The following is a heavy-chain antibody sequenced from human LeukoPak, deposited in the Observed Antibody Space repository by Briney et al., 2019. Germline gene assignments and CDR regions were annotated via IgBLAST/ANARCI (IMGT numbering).Heavy chain of an antibody. CDR3: ARIEWERLGRAFDI. V-gene: IGHV3-53*01. J-gene: IGHJ3*02. D-gene: IGHD1-26*01. CDR2: IYSAGAT. Sequence: GVSLRRPCAASGFTVSDNYMTRVRQAPGKGLEWVSSIYSAGATHYAESVKGRFTISRDNSKNTLYLQMNSLRAEDMAVYYCARIEWERLGRAFDIWGQGTMVTVSS. CDR1: GFTVSDNY.